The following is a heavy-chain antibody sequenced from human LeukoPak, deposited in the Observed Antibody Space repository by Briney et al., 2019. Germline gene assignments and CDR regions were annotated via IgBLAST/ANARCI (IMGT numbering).Heavy chain of an antibody. V-gene: IGHV3-53*01. CDR3: ARWSSSWWSTGYFDY. CDR1: GFTFSSYA. Sequence: GGSLRLSCAASGFTFSSYAMNWVRQAPGKGLEWVSVIYSGGSTYYADSVKGRFTISRDNSKNTLYLQMNSLRAEDTAVYYCARWSSSWWSTGYFDYWGQGTLVTVSS. D-gene: IGHD6-13*01. J-gene: IGHJ4*02. CDR2: IYSGGST.